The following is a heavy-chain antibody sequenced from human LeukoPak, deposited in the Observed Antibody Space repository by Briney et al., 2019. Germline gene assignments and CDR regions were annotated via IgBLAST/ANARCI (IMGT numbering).Heavy chain of an antibody. V-gene: IGHV4-39*01. CDR3: ARYDYGSGYPGSWLDP. CDR1: GGSLYTSDYY. J-gene: IGHJ5*02. Sequence: SETLSLTCTVSGGSLYTSDYYWGWVRQPPGKGPEWIGDIFYTGKTNYNPSLKSRVSISIDTSQNQFSLKLTSVTAADTAVYYCARYDYGSGYPGSWLDPWGQGTLVTVSS. CDR2: IFYTGKT. D-gene: IGHD3-10*01.